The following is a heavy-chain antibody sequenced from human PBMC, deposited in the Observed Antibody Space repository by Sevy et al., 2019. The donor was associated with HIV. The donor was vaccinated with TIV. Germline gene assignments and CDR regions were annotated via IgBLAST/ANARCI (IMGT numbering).Heavy chain of an antibody. CDR1: GGSISSGTYY. J-gene: IGHJ4*02. D-gene: IGHD1-26*01. CDR3: ARGDGNSEWGYYFDF. V-gene: IGHV4-39*01. Sequence: SETLSLTCTVSGGSISSGTYYWGWIRQPPGKGLEWIGKIYYGGTSYYNPSLKSRVTISVDTSKNQFSLNLRSVTAADKAVFYCARGDGNSEWGYYFDFWGQGTLVTVSS. CDR2: IYYGGTS.